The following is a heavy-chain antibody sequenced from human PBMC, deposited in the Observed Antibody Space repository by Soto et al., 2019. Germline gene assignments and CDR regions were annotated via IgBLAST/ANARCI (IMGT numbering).Heavy chain of an antibody. V-gene: IGHV2-5*01. CDR3: ATKGGYSYGYYYYGMDV. CDR1: GFSLSTSGVG. J-gene: IGHJ6*02. D-gene: IGHD5-18*01. Sequence: TLSLTLTCTVSGFSLSTSGVGVGWIRQPPGKALEWLALIYWNDDKRYSPSLKSRLTITKDTSKNQVVLTMTNMDPVDTATYYCATKGGYSYGYYYYGMDVWGQGTTVTVSS. CDR2: IYWNDDK.